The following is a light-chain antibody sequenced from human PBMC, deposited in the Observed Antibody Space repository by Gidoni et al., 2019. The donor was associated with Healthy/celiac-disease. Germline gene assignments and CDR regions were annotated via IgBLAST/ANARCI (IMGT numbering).Light chain of an antibody. J-gene: IGKJ5*01. V-gene: IGKV2-28*01. CDR2: LGS. Sequence: DIVMTQSPLSLPVTPGEPASISCRSGQSLLHSNGYNYLDWYLQKPGQSPQLLIYLGSNRASGVPDRCSGSGSGTDFTLKISRVEAEDVGVYYCMQALQTPITFGQGTRLEIK. CDR3: MQALQTPIT. CDR1: QSLLHSNGYNY.